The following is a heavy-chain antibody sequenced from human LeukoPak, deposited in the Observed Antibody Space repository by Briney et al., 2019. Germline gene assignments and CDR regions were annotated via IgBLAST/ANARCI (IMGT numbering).Heavy chain of an antibody. Sequence: ASVKVSCKASGYTFTSYDMHWVRQAPGQGLEWMGIINPSGGSTSYAQKFQGRVTMTRDTSTSTVYMELSSLRSEDTAVYYCARTGDSSGWYAWFDPWGQGTLVTVSS. CDR1: GYTFTSYD. V-gene: IGHV1-46*01. CDR2: INPSGGST. CDR3: ARTGDSSGWYAWFDP. J-gene: IGHJ5*02. D-gene: IGHD6-19*01.